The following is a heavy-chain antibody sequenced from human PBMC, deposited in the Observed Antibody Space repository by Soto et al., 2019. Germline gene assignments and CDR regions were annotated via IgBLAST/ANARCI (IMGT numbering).Heavy chain of an antibody. CDR1: GFTFSSYG. J-gene: IGHJ6*02. CDR3: AREYTYCSSTSCFYYYYYYGMDV. CDR2: IWYDGSNK. D-gene: IGHD2-2*01. V-gene: IGHV3-33*01. Sequence: GGSLRLSCAASGFTFSSYGMHWVRQAPGKGLEWVAVIWYDGSNKYYADSVKGRFTISRDNSKNTLYLQMNSLRAEDTAVYYCAREYTYCSSTSCFYYYYYYGMDVWGQGTTVTVSS.